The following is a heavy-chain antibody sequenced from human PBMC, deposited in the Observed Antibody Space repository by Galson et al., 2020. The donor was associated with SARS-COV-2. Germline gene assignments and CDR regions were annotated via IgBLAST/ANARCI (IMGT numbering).Heavy chain of an antibody. CDR3: ATSGRLFRTGWFDP. V-gene: IGHV1-24*01. J-gene: IGHJ5*02. D-gene: IGHD2-21*02. CDR1: GYTLTELS. CDR2: FDPEDGET. Sequence: ASVKVSCKVSGYTLTELSMHWVRQAPGKGLEWMGGFDPEDGETIYAQKFQGRVTMTEDTSTDTAYMELSSLRSEDTAVYYCATSGRLFRTGWFDPWGQGTLVTVSS.